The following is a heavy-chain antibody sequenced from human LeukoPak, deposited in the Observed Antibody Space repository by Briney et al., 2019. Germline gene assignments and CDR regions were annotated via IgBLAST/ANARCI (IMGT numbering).Heavy chain of an antibody. CDR1: GFSFSGYW. CDR3: AREWQGGIAAAGTRIEGDY. Sequence: GGSLRLSCAVSGFSFSGYWMTWVRQAPGKGLEWVATIKQVGGEKNYVDSVKGRFTISRDNAENSLFLQMNSLRVEDTAVYYCAREWQGGIAAAGTRIEGDYWGQGTLVAVSS. J-gene: IGHJ4*02. CDR2: IKQVGGEK. D-gene: IGHD6-13*01. V-gene: IGHV3-7*01.